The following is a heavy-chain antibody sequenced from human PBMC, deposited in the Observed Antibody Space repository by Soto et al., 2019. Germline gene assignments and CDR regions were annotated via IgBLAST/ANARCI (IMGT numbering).Heavy chain of an antibody. J-gene: IGHJ4*02. Sequence: QVQLVQSGADVKKPGSSVKVSCKASGGTFSSYTISWVRQAPGQGLEWMGRIIPILGIANYAQKFQGRVTIPADKSTSTAYMELSSLRSEDTAVYYCASDGGTMVRGYGYWGQGTLVSVSS. D-gene: IGHD3-10*01. CDR1: GGTFSSYT. V-gene: IGHV1-69*02. CDR3: ASDGGTMVRGYGY. CDR2: IIPILGIA.